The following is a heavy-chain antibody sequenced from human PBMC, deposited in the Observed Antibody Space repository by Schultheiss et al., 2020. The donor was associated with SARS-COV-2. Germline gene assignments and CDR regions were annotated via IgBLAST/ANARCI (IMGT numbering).Heavy chain of an antibody. CDR2: IYYSGST. J-gene: IGHJ4*02. CDR3: ARQIKVGSYYNSATLSFI. Sequence: SETLSLTCTVSGGSISSYYWNWVRQSPGKGLEWIGYIYYSGSTNYNPSLKSRVTISVDTSKNQFSLKLNSVSAADTAVYFCARQIKVGSYYNSATLSFIWGRGALVTVSS. CDR1: GGSISSYY. V-gene: IGHV4-59*08. D-gene: IGHD5-24*01.